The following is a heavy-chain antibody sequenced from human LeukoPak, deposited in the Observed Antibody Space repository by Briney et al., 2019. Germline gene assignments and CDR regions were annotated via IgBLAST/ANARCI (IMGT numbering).Heavy chain of an antibody. D-gene: IGHD6-13*01. J-gene: IGHJ6*02. Sequence: GGSLRLSCAASGFTFSSYSMNWVRQAPGKGLEWVSHISSTSSTIYYADSVKGRFTISRDNAKNSLYLQMNSLRAEDASVYYCARGSTHSGYYGLEVWGQGTSVTVSS. CDR3: ARGSTHSGYYGLEV. CDR2: ISSTSSTI. CDR1: GFTFSSYS. V-gene: IGHV3-48*01.